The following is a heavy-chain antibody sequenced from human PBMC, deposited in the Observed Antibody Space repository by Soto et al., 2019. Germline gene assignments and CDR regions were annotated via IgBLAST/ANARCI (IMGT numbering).Heavy chain of an antibody. CDR2: IIPIFHTA. V-gene: IGHV1-69*01. D-gene: IGHD2-2*01. J-gene: IGHJ6*02. Sequence: QVQLVQSGAEVKKPGSSVKVSCKASGGIFSSYGINWVRQAPGQGPEWMGGIIPIFHTANYAQKFQGRVTITSDESTSTVYTELRSLRSEDTAVYYCASDKTSVIVPAAEYHDYSVMDVWGQGTTVTVTS. CDR3: ASDKTSVIVPAAEYHDYSVMDV. CDR1: GGIFSSYG.